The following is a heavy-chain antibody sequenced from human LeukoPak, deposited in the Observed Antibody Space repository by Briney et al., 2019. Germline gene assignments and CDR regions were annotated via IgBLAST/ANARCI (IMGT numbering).Heavy chain of an antibody. CDR2: IRSKAYGGTT. CDR1: GFTFGDYA. Sequence: GGSLRLSCTASGFTFGDYAMSWVRQAPGKGLEWVGFIRSKAYGGTTEYAASVKGRFTISRDDSKSIAYLQMNSLKTEDTAVYYCTRARRGGYRSGWLCMDVWGQGTTVTVSS. D-gene: IGHD6-19*01. V-gene: IGHV3-49*04. J-gene: IGHJ6*02. CDR3: TRARRGGYRSGWLCMDV.